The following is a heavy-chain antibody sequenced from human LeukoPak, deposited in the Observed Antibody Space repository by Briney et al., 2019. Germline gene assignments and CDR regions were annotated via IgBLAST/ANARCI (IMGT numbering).Heavy chain of an antibody. D-gene: IGHD3-10*01. CDR3: AKEGYYGSGRTLNWFDP. J-gene: IGHJ5*02. Sequence: GGSLRLSCAASGFTFSSYAMSWVRQAPGKGLEWVSAISGSGGSTYYADSVKGRFTISRDNSKNTLYLQMNSLRAEDTAVYYCAKEGYYGSGRTLNWFDPWGQGTLVTVSS. CDR2: ISGSGGST. CDR1: GFTFSSYA. V-gene: IGHV3-23*01.